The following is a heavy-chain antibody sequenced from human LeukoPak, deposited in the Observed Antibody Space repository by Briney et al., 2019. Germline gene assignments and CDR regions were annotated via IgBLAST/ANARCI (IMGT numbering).Heavy chain of an antibody. J-gene: IGHJ4*02. D-gene: IGHD5-18*01. CDR2: IYYSGST. CDR1: GGSISISNYY. Sequence: SETLSLTCTVSGGSISISNYYWGWNRQPPRKELEWNGSIYYSGSTYYNPSLKSRVTISVDTSKNQFSLKLSSVTAADTAVYYCARHVFRLRGYSYGHFDYWGQGTLVTVSS. V-gene: IGHV4-39*01. CDR3: ARHVFRLRGYSYGHFDY.